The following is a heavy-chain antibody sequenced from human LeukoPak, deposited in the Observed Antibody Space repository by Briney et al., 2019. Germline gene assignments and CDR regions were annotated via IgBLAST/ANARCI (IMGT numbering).Heavy chain of an antibody. CDR3: AKWMDRRGYGDFVGAFDI. V-gene: IGHV3-30*18. CDR2: ISYDGSNK. Sequence: PGGSLRLSCAASGFTFSSYGMHWVRQAPGKGLEWVAVISYDGSNKFYADSVKGRFTISRDNSKNTLDLQMNSLRAEDTAVYYCAKWMDRRGYGDFVGAFDIWGQGTMVTVSS. J-gene: IGHJ3*02. CDR1: GFTFSSYG. D-gene: IGHD4-17*01.